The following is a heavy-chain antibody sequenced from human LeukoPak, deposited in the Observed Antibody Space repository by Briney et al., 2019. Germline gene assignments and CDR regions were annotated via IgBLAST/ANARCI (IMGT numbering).Heavy chain of an antibody. D-gene: IGHD6-19*01. J-gene: IGHJ4*02. CDR1: GFTFSNYA. CDR3: AKYHGGTYSSGPVYFDY. V-gene: IGHV3-23*01. CDR2: FNNSSGST. Sequence: GGSLRLSCAASGFTFSNYAMSWVRQAPGKGLEWVPSFNNSSGSTYHADSVKGRFTISRDNSRNTLYLQMSSLRAEDTAVYYCAKYHGGTYSSGPVYFDYWGQGTLVTVSS.